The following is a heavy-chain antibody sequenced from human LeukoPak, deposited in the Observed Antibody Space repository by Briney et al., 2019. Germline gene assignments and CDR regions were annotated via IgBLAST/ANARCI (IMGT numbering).Heavy chain of an antibody. V-gene: IGHV3-33*01. J-gene: IGHJ5*02. CDR3: ARLWGGNGYSGGSLNL. CDR2: VWHDGRNR. CDR1: GYTFSRHG. D-gene: IGHD3-16*01. Sequence: GGSLRLSCAAPGYTFSRHGIHWVRQAPGKGLEWVAVVWHDGRNRDYADSVKGRFTISKDNSNNMVFLQMDRLRAEDTAVYYCARLWGGNGYSGGSLNLWGQGTLVTVSS.